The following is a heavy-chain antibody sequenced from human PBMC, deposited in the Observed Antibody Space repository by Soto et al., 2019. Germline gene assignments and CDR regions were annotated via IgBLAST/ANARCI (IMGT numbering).Heavy chain of an antibody. CDR3: AGGNFRY. V-gene: IGHV1-8*02. CDR2: MNPNSGNT. CDR1: GYKFKTFD. J-gene: IGHJ1*01. Sequence: XSGKVCCKASGYKFKTFDNYWVRQATGHGLEWMGWMNPNSGNTGYAQELRGRVTMTRNTSNTTAYMELTSLTSDDTGVYYCAGGNFRYWGQGSLVTVS.